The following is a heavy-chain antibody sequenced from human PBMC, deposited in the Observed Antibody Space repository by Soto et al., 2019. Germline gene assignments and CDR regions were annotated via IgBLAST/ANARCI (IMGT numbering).Heavy chain of an antibody. CDR3: TSLYYGH. D-gene: IGHD3-16*02. CDR2: IKSKTDGGTT. J-gene: IGHJ4*02. V-gene: IGHV3-15*01. CDR1: EFTFTYAW. Sequence: GGSLRLSCAASEFTFTYAWMSWVRQAPGKGLEWVGRIKSKTDGGTTDYAAPVKGRFTISRDESQNTLYLQMNSLKTEDTAVYYCTSLYYGHWGQGTLVTVSS.